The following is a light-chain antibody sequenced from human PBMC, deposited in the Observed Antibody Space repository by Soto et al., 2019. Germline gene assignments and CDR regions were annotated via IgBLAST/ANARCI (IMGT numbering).Light chain of an antibody. CDR3: QQFGSSPPVT. V-gene: IGKV3-20*01. CDR2: GAS. Sequence: EIVLTQSPGTLSLSPGDRATLSCRASQSVINTNLDWYQQKPGQAPRLLIHGASNRATGIPDRFSGSGSGTDFTLTISALEPEDFAVYYCQQFGSSPPVTFGGGTKVEIK. CDR1: QSVINTN. J-gene: IGKJ4*01.